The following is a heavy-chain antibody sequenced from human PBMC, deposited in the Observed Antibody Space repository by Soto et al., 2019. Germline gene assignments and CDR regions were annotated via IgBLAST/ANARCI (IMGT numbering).Heavy chain of an antibody. J-gene: IGHJ5*02. V-gene: IGHV4-39*01. D-gene: IGHD6-6*01. CDR3: ARHRARNWFDP. Sequence: SEPLSLTCIVSGGSIIISSYYWGWIRQPPGKGLEWIGSIYYSGSTYYNPSLKSRVTISVDTSKNQFSLKPSSVTAADTAVFYCARHRARNWFDPWGQGNLVTVSS. CDR1: GGSIIISSYY. CDR2: IYYSGST.